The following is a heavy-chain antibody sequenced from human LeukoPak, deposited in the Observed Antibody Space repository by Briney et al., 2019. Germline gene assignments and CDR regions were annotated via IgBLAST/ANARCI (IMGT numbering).Heavy chain of an antibody. CDR2: IHRSSRSI. J-gene: IGHJ3*02. V-gene: IGHV3-21*01. Sequence: GGSLRLSCAASGFNFTNDNMNWVRQAPGKCLEWVSSIHRSSRSIYYADSLTGRFTNARANAKNSLYLQMNSLRAEDTAVYYCARDLAWDAFDIWGQGTMVTVSS. CDR1: GFNFTNDN. CDR3: ARDLAWDAFDI.